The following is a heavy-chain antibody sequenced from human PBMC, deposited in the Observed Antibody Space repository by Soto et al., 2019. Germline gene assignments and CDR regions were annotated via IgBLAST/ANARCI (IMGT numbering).Heavy chain of an antibody. Sequence: GGSLRLSCTSSGFTFSSYAISWVRQAPGNWMEWVSAISGSGGSTYYEDSVKGRFTISRDNSKNTLYLQMNSLRAEDTAVYYCARDGIGGTAFRGFLDYWGQGNLVTLSS. CDR3: ARDGIGGTAFRGFLDY. J-gene: IGHJ4*02. CDR2: ISGSGGST. V-gene: IGHV3-23*01. D-gene: IGHD1-7*01. CDR1: GFTFSSYA.